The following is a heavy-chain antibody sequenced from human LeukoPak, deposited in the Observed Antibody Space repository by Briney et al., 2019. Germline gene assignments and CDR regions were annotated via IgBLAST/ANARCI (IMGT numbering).Heavy chain of an antibody. J-gene: IGHJ5*02. D-gene: IGHD1-26*01. CDR2: IYHSGTT. CDR1: GYSISSGYY. Sequence: SETLSLTCSVSGYSISSGYYWGWIRQPPGQGLEWIVTIYHSGTTFYNPSLQSRVTVSLDTSKNQFSLKLSSVTAADTAVYYCAREVRSAWASFDPWGQGTLVTVSA. CDR3: AREVRSAWASFDP. V-gene: IGHV4-38-2*02.